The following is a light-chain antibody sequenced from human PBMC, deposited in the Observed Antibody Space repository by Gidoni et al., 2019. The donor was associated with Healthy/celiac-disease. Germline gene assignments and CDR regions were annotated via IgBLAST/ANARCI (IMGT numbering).Light chain of an antibody. CDR1: QDISNY. J-gene: IGKJ3*01. Sequence: DIQMTQSPSSLSASVGDRVTITCQASQDISNYLNWYQQKPGKAPKLLIYAASNLETGVPSRFSGSGSGTDFTFTISSLQPEDIATYYCQQYDNLPSFGPXTKVDIK. V-gene: IGKV1-33*01. CDR2: AAS. CDR3: QQYDNLPS.